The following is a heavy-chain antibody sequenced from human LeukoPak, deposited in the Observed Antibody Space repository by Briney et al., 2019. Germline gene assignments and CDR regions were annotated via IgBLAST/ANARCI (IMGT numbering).Heavy chain of an antibody. CDR2: ISYDGSNK. J-gene: IGHJ4*02. Sequence: GRSLRLSCAASGFTFSSYGMHWVRQAPGKGLEWVAVISYDGSNKYYADSVKGRFTISRDNSKNTLYLQMNSPRAEDTAVYYCAKDWDIVATIDYWGQGTLVTASS. V-gene: IGHV3-30*18. CDR1: GFTFSSYG. D-gene: IGHD5-12*01. CDR3: AKDWDIVATIDY.